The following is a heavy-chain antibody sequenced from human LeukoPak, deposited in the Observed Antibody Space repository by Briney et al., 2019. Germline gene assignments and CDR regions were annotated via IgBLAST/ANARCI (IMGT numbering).Heavy chain of an antibody. J-gene: IGHJ4*02. CDR2: ISGSGVHT. CDR1: GFIFNNYV. CDR3: ARAGVIAAAGLYFDY. V-gene: IGHV3-23*01. Sequence: GGSLRLSCAASGFIFNNYVMNWVRQAPGKGLEWVSSISGSGVHTYYADSVKGRFTISRDNSKNTLYLQMNSLRAEDTAVYYCARAGVIAAAGLYFDYWGQGTLVTVSS. D-gene: IGHD6-13*01.